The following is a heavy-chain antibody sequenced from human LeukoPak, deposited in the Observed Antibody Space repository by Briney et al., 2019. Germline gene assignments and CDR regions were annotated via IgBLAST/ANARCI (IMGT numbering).Heavy chain of an antibody. CDR3: ASLIAARPHFDY. J-gene: IGHJ4*02. V-gene: IGHV4-59*01. Sequence: SETLSLTCTVSGGSISSYYWSWLRQPPGKGLEWIGYIYYSGSTNYNPSLKSRVTISVDTSKNQFSLKLSSVTAADTAVYYCASLIAARPHFDYWAREPWSPSPQ. D-gene: IGHD6-6*01. CDR1: GGSISSYY. CDR2: IYYSGST.